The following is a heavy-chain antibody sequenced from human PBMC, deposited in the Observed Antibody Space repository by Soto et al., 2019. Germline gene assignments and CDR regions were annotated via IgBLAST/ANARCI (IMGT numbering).Heavy chain of an antibody. V-gene: IGHV4-34*01. CDR2: INHSGST. D-gene: IGHD2-21*02. J-gene: IGHJ6*02. CDR3: ARDLWGYCGTDCYPLDV. CDR1: GGSFSGYY. Sequence: SETLSLTCAVYGGSFSGYYWSWSRQPPGKGLEWIGEINHSGSTNYNPSLKSRVTISVDTSKNQFSLKLSSVTAADTAVYYCARDLWGYCGTDCYPLDVWGQGTTVT.